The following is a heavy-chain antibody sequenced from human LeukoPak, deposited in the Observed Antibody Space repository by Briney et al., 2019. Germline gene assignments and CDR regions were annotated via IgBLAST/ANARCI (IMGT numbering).Heavy chain of an antibody. V-gene: IGHV3-23*01. CDR1: GFTFGSHA. D-gene: IGHD5-18*01. Sequence: GGSLRFSCEASGFTFGSHAMYWVRQAPGKGLEWVAGIFGSGGSPHYADPVKGRFTISRDNSRNTVYLQINSLRAEDTGVYYCGKTTVGYSSGQKPAWPVDYWGQGTLVTVSS. CDR2: IFGSGGSP. CDR3: GKTTVGYSSGQKPAWPVDY. J-gene: IGHJ4*02.